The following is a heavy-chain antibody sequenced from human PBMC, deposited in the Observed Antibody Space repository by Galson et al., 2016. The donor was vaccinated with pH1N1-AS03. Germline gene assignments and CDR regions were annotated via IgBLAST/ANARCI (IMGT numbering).Heavy chain of an antibody. CDR3: ARRPEDGSTWYMSRTAFEI. Sequence: TLSLTCTVSGGSISGYTWSWIRQPPGKGLEWIGYIYYSGSINYNPSLRSRVTISVDTSKNQFSLKVTSVTAADTALYYCARRPEDGSTWYMSRTAFEIWGQGTMVTVSS. D-gene: IGHD6-13*01. J-gene: IGHJ3*02. CDR2: IYYSGSI. V-gene: IGHV4-59*08. CDR1: GGSISGYT.